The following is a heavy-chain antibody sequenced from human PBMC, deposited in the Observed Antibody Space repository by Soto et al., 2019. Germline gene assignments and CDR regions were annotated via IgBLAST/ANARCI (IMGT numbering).Heavy chain of an antibody. D-gene: IGHD4-4*01. CDR2: IIPIFGTA. V-gene: IGHV1-69*13. J-gene: IGHJ5*02. CDR3: ARAYSNYKWFDP. Sequence: SVKVSCKASGGTFSSYAISWVRQAPGQGLEWMGGIIPIFGTANYAQKFQGRVTITADESTSTAYMELSSLRSEDTAVYYCARAYSNYKWFDPWGQGTPVTVSS. CDR1: GGTFSSYA.